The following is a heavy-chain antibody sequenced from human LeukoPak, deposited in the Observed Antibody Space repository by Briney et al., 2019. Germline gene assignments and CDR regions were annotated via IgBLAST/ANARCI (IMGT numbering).Heavy chain of an antibody. V-gene: IGHV3-23*01. CDR1: GFTFSSYA. CDR3: ATQTAIVATRN. D-gene: IGHD5-12*01. J-gene: IGHJ4*02. CDR2: TSGSGGST. Sequence: GGSLRLSCAASGFTFSSYAMSWVRQAPGKGLEWVSATSGSGGSTYYADSVKGRFTISRDNSKNTLYLQMNSLRAEDTAVYYCATQTAIVATRNWGQGTLVTVSS.